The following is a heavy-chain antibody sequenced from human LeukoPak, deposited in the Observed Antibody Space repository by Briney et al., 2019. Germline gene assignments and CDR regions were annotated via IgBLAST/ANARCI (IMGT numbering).Heavy chain of an antibody. Sequence: GRSLRLSCAASGFTFSSYAMSWVRQSPGKGLEWVSAISATGADTYSADSVKGRCTISRDNSKKTLFLHMNSLRAEDTAVYYCARGMAATSGYLELEYWGQGTLVTVST. D-gene: IGHD3-22*01. CDR2: ISATGADT. V-gene: IGHV3-23*01. CDR3: ARGMAATSGYLELEY. CDR1: GFTFSSYA. J-gene: IGHJ4*02.